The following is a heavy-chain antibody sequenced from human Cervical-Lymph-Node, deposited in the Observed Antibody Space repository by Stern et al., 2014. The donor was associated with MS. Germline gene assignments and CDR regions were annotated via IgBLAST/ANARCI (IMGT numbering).Heavy chain of an antibody. Sequence: VQLVASGSEVKKPGSSVIVSCKPSGDTFSNYALSWVRQAPGQGLECVVGLIPFFGATRYGQKFQGRVTITPEESTGTAFMELSNLTSDDTAVYYCALRRSYYVYWGQGTLITVSS. CDR3: ALRRSYYVY. CDR2: LIPFFGAT. D-gene: IGHD4-11*01. V-gene: IGHV1-69*13. J-gene: IGHJ4*02. CDR1: GDTFSNYA.